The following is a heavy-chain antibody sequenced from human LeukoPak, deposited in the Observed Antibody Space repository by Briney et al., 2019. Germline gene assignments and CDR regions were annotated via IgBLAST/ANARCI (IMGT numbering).Heavy chain of an antibody. Sequence: GASVKVSCKASGYTFTGYYMHWVRQAPGQGLEWMGWINPNSGGTNYAQKFQGRVTMTRDTSISTAYMELSRPRSDDTAVYYCASGLAYCSGGSCYSDAFDIWGQGTMVTVSS. CDR3: ASGLAYCSGGSCYSDAFDI. J-gene: IGHJ3*02. CDR1: GYTFTGYY. D-gene: IGHD2-15*01. CDR2: INPNSGGT. V-gene: IGHV1-2*02.